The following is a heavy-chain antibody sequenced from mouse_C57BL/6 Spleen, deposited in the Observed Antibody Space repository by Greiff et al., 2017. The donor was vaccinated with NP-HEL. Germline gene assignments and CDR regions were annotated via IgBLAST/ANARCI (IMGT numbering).Heavy chain of an antibody. J-gene: IGHJ1*03. CDR2: IHPNSGST. CDR3: ARSTMVIHWYFDV. D-gene: IGHD2-2*01. CDR1: GYTFTSYW. Sequence: VQLQQPGAELVKPGASVKLSCKASGYTFTSYWMHWVKQRPGQGLEWIGMIHPNSGSTNYNEKFKSKATLTVDKSSSTAYMQLSSLTSEDSAVYYCARSTMVIHWYFDVWGTGTTVTVSS. V-gene: IGHV1-64*01.